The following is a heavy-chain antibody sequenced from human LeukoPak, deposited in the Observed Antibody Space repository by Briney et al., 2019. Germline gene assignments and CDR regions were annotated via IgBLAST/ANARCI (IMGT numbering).Heavy chain of an antibody. CDR1: GFTFSSYW. J-gene: IGHJ4*02. CDR3: ATGLEDSNIDY. Sequence: GGSLRLSCAASGFTFSSYWMSWVCQAPGKGLEWVANIKQDGSEKYYVDSVKGRFTISRDNAKNSLYLQMNSLRAEDTAIYYCATGLEDSNIDYWGQGTLVTVSS. V-gene: IGHV3-7*01. CDR2: IKQDGSEK.